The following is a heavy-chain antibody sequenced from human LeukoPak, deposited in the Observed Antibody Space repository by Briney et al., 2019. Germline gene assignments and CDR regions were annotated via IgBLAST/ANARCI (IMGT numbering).Heavy chain of an antibody. CDR3: SRESGTYSPFGH. V-gene: IGHV4/OR15-8*02. CDR2: ISLSGYT. J-gene: IGHJ4*02. D-gene: IGHD1-26*01. CDR1: GCSITTTNY. Sequence: SETLSLTCGVSGCSITTTNYWWCGRQSPGGVLEWIGEISLSGYTGFNPSLRGRVTMSLDESKNHLSLTLTSVTAADTAIYYCSRESGTYSPFGHWGQGILVTVTT.